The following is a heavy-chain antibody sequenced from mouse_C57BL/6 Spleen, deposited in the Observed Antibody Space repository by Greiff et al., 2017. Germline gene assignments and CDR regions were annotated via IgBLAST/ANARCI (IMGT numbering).Heavy chain of an antibody. V-gene: IGHV14-4*01. D-gene: IGHD2-10*01. J-gene: IGHJ3*01. CDR3: TPYYGNYEAWFAY. CDR2: IDPENGDT. Sequence: VQLQQSGAELARPGASVKLSCTASGFNIKDDYMHWVKQRPEQGLELIGWIDPENGDTVYASKFPGKATITADTSSNKAYLQRSSLASEDTAVYYCTPYYGNYEAWFAYWGQGTLVTVSA. CDR1: GFNIKDDY.